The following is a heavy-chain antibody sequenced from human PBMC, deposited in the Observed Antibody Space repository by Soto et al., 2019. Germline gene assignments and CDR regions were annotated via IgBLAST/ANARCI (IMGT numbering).Heavy chain of an antibody. D-gene: IGHD3-10*01. CDR1: GGSFSGYY. CDR2: INHSGST. J-gene: IGHJ4*02. V-gene: IGHV4-34*01. CDR3: ARRLGRVTMVRGVIRRVYFDY. Sequence: SETLSLTCAVYGGSFSGYYWSWIRQPPGKGLEWIGEINHSGSTNYNPSLKSRVTISVDTSKNQFSLKLSSVTAADTAVYYCARRLGRVTMVRGVIRRVYFDYWGQGTLVTVSS.